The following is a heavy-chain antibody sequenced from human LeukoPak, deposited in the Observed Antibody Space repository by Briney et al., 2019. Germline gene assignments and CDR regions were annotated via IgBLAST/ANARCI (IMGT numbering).Heavy chain of an antibody. CDR2: INHSGST. CDR1: GGSFSGYY. V-gene: IGHV4-34*01. J-gene: IGHJ4*02. Sequence: SETLSLTCAVYGGSFSGYYWSWIRQPPGKGREWIGEINHSGSTNYNPSLKSRVTISVDTSKNQFPLKLSSVTAADTAAYYCARGPQDCSSTSCYAGDFGYWGQGTLVTVSS. CDR3: ARGPQDCSSTSCYAGDFGY. D-gene: IGHD2-2*01.